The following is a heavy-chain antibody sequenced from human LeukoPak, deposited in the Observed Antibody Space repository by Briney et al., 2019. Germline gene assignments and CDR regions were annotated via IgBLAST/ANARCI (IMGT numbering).Heavy chain of an antibody. Sequence: SETLSLTCTVSGGSISSYYWSWIRQPPGKGLEWIGYIYYSGSTNYNPSLKSRVTISVDTSKNQFSLKLSSVTAADTAVYYCARHYSMWLATQLGYWGQGTLVIVSS. CDR1: GGSISSYY. CDR3: ARHYSMWLATQLGY. CDR2: IYYSGST. D-gene: IGHD3-22*01. V-gene: IGHV4-59*08. J-gene: IGHJ4*02.